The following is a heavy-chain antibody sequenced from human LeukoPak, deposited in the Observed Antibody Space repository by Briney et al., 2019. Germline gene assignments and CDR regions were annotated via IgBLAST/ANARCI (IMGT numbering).Heavy chain of an antibody. J-gene: IGHJ6*02. V-gene: IGHV3-30*04. D-gene: IGHD6-13*01. CDR3: ARDRSSSSLYYYYYGMDV. Sequence: GGSLRLSCAASGFTFSSYAMHWVRQAPGKGLEWVAVISYDGSNKYYADSEKGRFTISRDNSKNTLYLQMNSLRAEDTAVYYCARDRSSSSLYYYYYGMDVWGQGTTVTVSS. CDR2: ISYDGSNK. CDR1: GFTFSSYA.